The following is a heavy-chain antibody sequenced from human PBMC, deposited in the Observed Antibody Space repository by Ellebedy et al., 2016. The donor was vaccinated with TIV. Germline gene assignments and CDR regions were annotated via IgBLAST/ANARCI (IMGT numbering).Heavy chain of an antibody. CDR3: ATERGAVAVPEY. CDR2: ISGSGGST. Sequence: GESLKISCAGSGFTFSSYAMSWVRQAPGTGLEWVSAISGSGGSTYYADSVKGRFTISRDNSKNTLYLQMNSLRAEDTAVYYCATERGAVAVPEYWGQGTLVTVSS. V-gene: IGHV3-23*01. D-gene: IGHD6-19*01. J-gene: IGHJ4*02. CDR1: GFTFSSYA.